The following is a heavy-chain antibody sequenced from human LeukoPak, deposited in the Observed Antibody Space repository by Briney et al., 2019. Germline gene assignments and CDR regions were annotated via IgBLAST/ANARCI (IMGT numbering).Heavy chain of an antibody. CDR3: ARDGSRGGAPWYYFDY. D-gene: IGHD1-26*01. V-gene: IGHV3-48*04. Sequence: PGGSLRLSCAASGFTLSSYSMNWVRQAPGKGLEWVSYISTTSSTIYYADSVKGRFTISRDNAKNSLYLQMNSLRAEDTAVYYCARDGSRGGAPWYYFDYWGQGTLVTVSS. J-gene: IGHJ4*02. CDR2: ISTTSSTI. CDR1: GFTLSSYS.